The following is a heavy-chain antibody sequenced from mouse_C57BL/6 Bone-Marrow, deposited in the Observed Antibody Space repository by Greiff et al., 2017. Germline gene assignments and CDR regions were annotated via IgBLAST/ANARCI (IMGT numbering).Heavy chain of an antibody. CDR1: GFNIKDDY. V-gene: IGHV14-4*01. J-gene: IGHJ3*01. CDR3: TPYDDEGPWVAY. Sequence: VQLQQSGAELVRPGASVKLSCTASGFNIKDDYMHWVKQRPEQGLEWIGWIDPENGDTEYASKFKGKATITAETSSNTAYLQLSSLTSEDTAVYYCTPYDDEGPWVAYWGQGTLVTVSA. CDR2: IDPENGDT. D-gene: IGHD2-4*01.